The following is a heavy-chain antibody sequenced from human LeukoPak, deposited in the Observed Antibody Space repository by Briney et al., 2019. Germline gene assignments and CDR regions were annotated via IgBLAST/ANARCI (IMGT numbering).Heavy chain of an antibody. CDR2: IYYSGST. CDR1: GGSISSYY. J-gene: IGHJ3*02. D-gene: IGHD3-3*01. CDR3: ASIDFWSGYPDAFDI. V-gene: IGHV4-59*01. Sequence: PSETLSLTCTVSGGSISSYYWSWIRQPPGKGLGWIGYIYYSGSTNYNPSLKSRVTISVDTSKNQFSLKLSSVTAADTAVYYCASIDFWSGYPDAFDIWGQGTMVTVSS.